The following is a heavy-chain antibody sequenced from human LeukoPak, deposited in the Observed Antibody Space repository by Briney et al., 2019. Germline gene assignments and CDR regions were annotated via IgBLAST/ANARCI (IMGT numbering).Heavy chain of an antibody. Sequence: LGESLKISCKGSGYSFTSHWIGWVRQMPGKGLDWMGIIYPGDSETRYSPSFQGQVTISADKSISTAYLQWSSLKASDTAMYYCARRYYYDSSGYYLAHDAFDIWGQGTMVTVSS. CDR3: ARRYYYDSSGYYLAHDAFDI. V-gene: IGHV5-51*01. J-gene: IGHJ3*02. CDR1: GYSFTSHW. D-gene: IGHD3-22*01. CDR2: IYPGDSET.